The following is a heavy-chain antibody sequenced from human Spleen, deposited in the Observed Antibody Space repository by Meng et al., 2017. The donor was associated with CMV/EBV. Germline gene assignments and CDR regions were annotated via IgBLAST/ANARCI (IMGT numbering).Heavy chain of an antibody. CDR3: ARYREWLQFGNHFYGMDV. Sequence: SLKISCAASGFTFDDYAMHWVRQAPGKGLEWVSGISWNSGSIGYADSVKGRFTISRDNAKNSLYLEMNSLRVDDTAVYYCARYREWLQFGNHFYGMDVWGQGTTVTVSS. CDR1: GFTFDDYA. V-gene: IGHV3-9*01. D-gene: IGHD5-24*01. J-gene: IGHJ6*02. CDR2: ISWNSGSI.